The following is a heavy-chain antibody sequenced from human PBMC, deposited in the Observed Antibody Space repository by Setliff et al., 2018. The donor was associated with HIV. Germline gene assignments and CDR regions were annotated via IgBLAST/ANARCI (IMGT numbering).Heavy chain of an antibody. CDR3: ARVETTVTSRLDY. Sequence: SETLSLTCRLSGDSIVFDDSTRSYHCSWIRQPPGKGLEWIGSTPYRGRTNYNPSLRSRVTISVDTSKNQFSLRLTSVTAADTAVYFCARVETTVTSRLDYWGQGTLVTVSS. CDR2: TPYRGRT. CDR1: GDSIVFDDSTRSYH. V-gene: IGHV4-39*07. J-gene: IGHJ4*02. D-gene: IGHD4-17*01.